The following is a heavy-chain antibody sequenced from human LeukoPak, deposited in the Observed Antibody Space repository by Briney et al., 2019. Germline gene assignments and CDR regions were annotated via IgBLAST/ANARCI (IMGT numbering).Heavy chain of an antibody. J-gene: IGHJ4*02. D-gene: IGHD6-13*01. CDR3: ARDAIAAAGRSFDY. CDR2: INHSGST. CDR1: GGSFSGYY. Sequence: SETLSLTCAVYGGSFSGYYWSWIRQPPGKGLEWIGEINHSGSTNYNPSLKSRVTISVDTSKNQFSLKLSSVTAADTAVYYCARDAIAAAGRSFDYWGQGTLVTVPS. V-gene: IGHV4-34*01.